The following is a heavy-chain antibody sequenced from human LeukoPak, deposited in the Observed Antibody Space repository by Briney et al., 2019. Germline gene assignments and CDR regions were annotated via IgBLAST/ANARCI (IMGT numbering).Heavy chain of an antibody. Sequence: SETLSLTCTVSGGSISSYYWSWIRQPPGKGLEWIGYIYYSGSTNYNPSLKSRVTISVDTSKNQFSLKLSSVTAADTAVYYCAREYNSGWYGGWGQGTLVTVSS. D-gene: IGHD6-19*01. CDR2: IYYSGST. V-gene: IGHV4-59*12. J-gene: IGHJ4*02. CDR3: AREYNSGWYGG. CDR1: GGSISSYY.